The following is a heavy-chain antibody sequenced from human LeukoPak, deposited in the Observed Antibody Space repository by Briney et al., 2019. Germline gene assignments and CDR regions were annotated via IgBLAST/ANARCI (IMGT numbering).Heavy chain of an antibody. CDR1: GFTFSSYS. Sequence: GGSLRLSCAASGFTFSSYSMNWVRQAPGKGLEWVSYISSSSSTIYYADSVKGRFTISRDNAKNSLYLQMNSLRAEDTAVYYCARDFDRSGDYHHFDVWGQGTLVTVSS. V-gene: IGHV3-48*01. CDR2: ISSSSSTI. J-gene: IGHJ4*02. CDR3: ARDFDRSGDYHHFDV. D-gene: IGHD3-9*01.